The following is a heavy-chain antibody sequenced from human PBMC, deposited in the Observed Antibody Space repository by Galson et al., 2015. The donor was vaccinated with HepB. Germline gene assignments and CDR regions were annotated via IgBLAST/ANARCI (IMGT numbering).Heavy chain of an antibody. V-gene: IGHV1-2*02. J-gene: IGHJ4*02. CDR2: INPNSGGT. CDR1: GGTFSSYA. CDR3: ARCSTSCYTFDY. Sequence: SVKVSCKASGGTFSSYAISWVRQAPGQGLEWMGWINPNSGGTNYAQKFQGRVTMTRDTSISTAYMELSRLRSDDTAVYYCARCSTSCYTFDYWGQGTLVTVSS. D-gene: IGHD2-2*02.